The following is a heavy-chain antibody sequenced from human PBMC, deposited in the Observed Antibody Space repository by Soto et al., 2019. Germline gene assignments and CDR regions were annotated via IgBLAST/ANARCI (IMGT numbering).Heavy chain of an antibody. CDR1: GFTFSSYG. CDR3: AKTQGYSSSSTGLFDY. Sequence: PGGSLRLSCAASGFTFSSYGMHWVRQAPGKGLEWVAVISYDGSNKYYADSVKGRFTISRDNSKNTPYLQMNSLRAEDTAVYYCAKTQGYSSSSTGLFDYWGQGTLVTVSS. D-gene: IGHD6-6*01. V-gene: IGHV3-30*18. CDR2: ISYDGSNK. J-gene: IGHJ4*02.